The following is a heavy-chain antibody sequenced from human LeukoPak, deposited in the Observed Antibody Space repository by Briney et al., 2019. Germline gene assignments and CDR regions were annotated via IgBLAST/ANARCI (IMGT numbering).Heavy chain of an antibody. CDR3: AKDRMITFGGVIVPFDY. D-gene: IGHD3-16*02. CDR1: GFTFSSYG. J-gene: IGHJ4*02. CDR2: ISGSGGST. Sequence: PGRSLRLSCAASGFTFSSYGMHWVRQAPGKGLEWVSAISGSGGSTYYADSVKGRFTISRDNSKNTLYLQMNSLRAEDTAVYYCAKDRMITFGGVIVPFDYWGQGTLVTVSS. V-gene: IGHV3-23*01.